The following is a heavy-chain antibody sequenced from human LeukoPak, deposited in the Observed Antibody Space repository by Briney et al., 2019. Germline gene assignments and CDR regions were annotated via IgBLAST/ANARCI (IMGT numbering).Heavy chain of an antibody. CDR2: ISSGSSTT. V-gene: IGHV3-48*02. Sequence: GGPLRLSCAASGFTFSPLGMNWVRQAPRRGREWVSYISSGSSTTYYAHSVKGRFTISRDNVKNSLYLQVNSLRDEDTAVYYCARGRGLTLSYHYFDYWGQGTLVTVSS. D-gene: IGHD3-10*01. CDR1: GFTFSPLG. J-gene: IGHJ4*02. CDR3: ARGRGLTLSYHYFDY.